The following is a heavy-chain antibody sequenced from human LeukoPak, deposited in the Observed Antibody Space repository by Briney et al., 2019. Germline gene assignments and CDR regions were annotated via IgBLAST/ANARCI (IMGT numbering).Heavy chain of an antibody. Sequence: GGSLRLSCAASGFTLRNYWMHWVRQAPGKGLVWVSRGEGDGSTSTYADSVKGRFTISRDTAKNTLYLQMNSLRAEDTAVYYCTTTDHFDYWGEGTLVTVSS. CDR3: TTTDHFDY. CDR1: GFTLRNYW. V-gene: IGHV3-74*03. J-gene: IGHJ4*02. CDR2: GEGDGSTS.